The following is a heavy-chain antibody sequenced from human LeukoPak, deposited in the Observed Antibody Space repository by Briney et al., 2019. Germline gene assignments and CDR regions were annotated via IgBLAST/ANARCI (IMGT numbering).Heavy chain of an antibody. CDR1: GFTVSSNY. CDR3: ATSVRRYYFDY. V-gene: IGHV3-53*01. CDR2: IYSGGST. D-gene: IGHD2-8*01. Sequence: GWSLRLSCAASGFTVSSNYMSWVRQAPGKGLEWVSFIYSGGSTYYADSVKGRFTISRDNSKNTLFLQMNSLRAEDTAVYYCATSVRRYYFDYWGQGTLVTVSS. J-gene: IGHJ4*02.